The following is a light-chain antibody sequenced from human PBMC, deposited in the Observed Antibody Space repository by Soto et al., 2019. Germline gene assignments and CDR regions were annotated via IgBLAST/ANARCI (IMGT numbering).Light chain of an antibody. CDR2: GNS. CDR1: SSNIGAGYD. Sequence: QSVLTQPPSVSGAPGRRVTISCTGSSSNIGAGYDVHWYQQLPGTAPKILIYGNSNRPSGVPDRFSGSKSGTSASLAITGLQAEDEADYYCQSYGSSLSVVFGGGTK. CDR3: QSYGSSLSVV. V-gene: IGLV1-40*01. J-gene: IGLJ2*01.